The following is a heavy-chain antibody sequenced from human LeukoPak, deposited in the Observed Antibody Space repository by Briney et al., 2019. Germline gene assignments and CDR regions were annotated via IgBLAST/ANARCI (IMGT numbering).Heavy chain of an antibody. CDR1: GGSFSGYY. V-gene: IGHV4-34*01. D-gene: IGHD3-10*01. J-gene: IGHJ4*02. CDR3: AREISWLLWFGEKQVYFDY. CDR2: INHSGST. Sequence: SETLSLTCAVYGGSFSGYYWRWIRQPPGKGLEWIGEINHSGSTNYNPSLKSRVTISVDTSKNQFSLKLSSVTAADTAVYYCAREISWLLWFGEKQVYFDYWGQGTLVTVSS.